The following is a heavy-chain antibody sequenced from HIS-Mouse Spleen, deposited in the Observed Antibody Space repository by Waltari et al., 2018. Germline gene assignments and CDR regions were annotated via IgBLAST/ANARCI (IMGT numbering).Heavy chain of an antibody. CDR1: GGSISSSSYY. D-gene: IGHD6-13*01. CDR3: AREIPYSSSWYDWYFDL. V-gene: IGHV4-39*07. J-gene: IGHJ2*01. Sequence: QLQLQESGPGLVKPSETLSLTCTVSGGSISSSSYYWGWIRQPPGKGLEWIGSIYYSVSTYCNPSLKSRVTISVDTSKNQFSLKLSCVTAADTAVYYCAREIPYSSSWYDWYFDLWGRGTLVTVSS. CDR2: IYYSVST.